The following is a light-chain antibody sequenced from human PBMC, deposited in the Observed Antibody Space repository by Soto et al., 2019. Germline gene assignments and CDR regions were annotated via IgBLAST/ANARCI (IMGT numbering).Light chain of an antibody. CDR1: QSISSW. CDR2: DAS. Sequence: DIQMTQSPSTLSASVGDRVTITCRASQSISSWLAWYQQKPGKAPKLLIYDASSLESGVPSRFSGSGSGTKFTLTISSLQPDDFATYYCQQYNSYAFGQGTKVEIK. J-gene: IGKJ1*01. V-gene: IGKV1-5*01. CDR3: QQYNSYA.